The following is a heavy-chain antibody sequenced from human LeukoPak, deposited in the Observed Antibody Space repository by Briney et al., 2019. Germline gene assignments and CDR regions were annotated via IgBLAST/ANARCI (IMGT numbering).Heavy chain of an antibody. V-gene: IGHV4-30-2*01. J-gene: IGHJ4*02. CDR2: VHHSGNR. D-gene: IGHD2-2*01. CDR1: GVSITGDEDF. CDR3: ARNGCSSTTCKTE. Sequence: SETLSLTCSVSGVSITGDEDFWTWIRQPPGKGLELIGYVHHSGNRYYDSSLGSRLTISVDRSKNQFSLKLSSVTGADTAVYYCARNGCSSTTCKTEWGQGTLVIVSS.